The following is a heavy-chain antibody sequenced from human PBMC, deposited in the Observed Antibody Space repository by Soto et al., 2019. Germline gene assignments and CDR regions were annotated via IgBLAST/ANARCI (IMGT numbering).Heavy chain of an antibody. D-gene: IGHD2-8*01. CDR3: ARQGTNSLYFFDF. CDR1: GFSIYSFY. Sequence: SETLSLTSTVSGFSIYSFYLILVRQPPGKGLEWIGYISYNGNTNYNPSLKSRVTISIDTSESQFSLQLHSVSAADTAVYYCARQGTNSLYFFDFWVRGTLVTVSS. J-gene: IGHJ4*02. CDR2: ISYNGNT. V-gene: IGHV4-59*08.